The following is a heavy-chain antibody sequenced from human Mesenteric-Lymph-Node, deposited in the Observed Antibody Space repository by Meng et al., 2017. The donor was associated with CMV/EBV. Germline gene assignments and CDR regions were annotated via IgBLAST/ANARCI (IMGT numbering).Heavy chain of an antibody. CDR3: AIHYCTSTSCDFDY. CDR2: INHSGST. J-gene: IGHJ4*02. Sequence: SETLSLTCAVYGGSFSGYYWSWIRQPPGKGLEWIGEINHSGSTNYNPSLKSRVTISVDTSKNQFSLKLSSVTAADTAVYYCAIHYCTSTSCDFDYWGQGTLVTVSS. CDR1: GGSFSGYY. D-gene: IGHD2-2*01. V-gene: IGHV4-34*01.